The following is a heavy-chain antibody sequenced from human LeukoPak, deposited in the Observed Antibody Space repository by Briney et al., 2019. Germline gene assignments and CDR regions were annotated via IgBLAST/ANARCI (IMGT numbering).Heavy chain of an antibody. CDR3: ARPYSSSEAFDI. CDR2: IKQDGSEK. Sequence: GGSLRLSCAASGFTFSSFWMNWVRQAPGKGLEWVANIKQDGSEKYYVDSVKGRFTISRDNAKNSLYLQMNSLRAEDTAVYYCARPYSSSEAFDIWGQGTMVTVSS. V-gene: IGHV3-7*05. D-gene: IGHD6-13*01. CDR1: GFTFSSFW. J-gene: IGHJ3*02.